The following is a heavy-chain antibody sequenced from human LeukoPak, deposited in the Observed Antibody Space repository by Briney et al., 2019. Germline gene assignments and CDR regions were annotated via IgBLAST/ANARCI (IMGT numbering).Heavy chain of an antibody. CDR3: ARGQHYDILTGYYHYFDY. V-gene: IGHV4-34*01. D-gene: IGHD3-9*01. J-gene: IGHJ4*02. Sequence: YYWSWIRQPPGKGLEWIGEINHSGSTNYNPSLKSRVTISVDTSKNQFSLKLSSVTAADTAVYYCARGQHYDILTGYYHYFDYWGQGTLVTVSS. CDR2: INHSGST. CDR1: YY.